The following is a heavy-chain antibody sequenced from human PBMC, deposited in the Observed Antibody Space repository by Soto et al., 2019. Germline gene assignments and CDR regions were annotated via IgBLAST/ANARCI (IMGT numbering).Heavy chain of an antibody. CDR2: ISAYNGNT. CDR3: ARYLGSGWYRNWFDP. V-gene: IGHV1-18*01. J-gene: IGHJ5*02. D-gene: IGHD6-19*01. CDR1: GYTFTSYG. Sequence: GASVKVSCKASGYTFTSYGISWVRQAPGQGLEWMGWISAYNGNTNYAQKLQGRVTMTTDTSTSTANKELRSLRSDDTALFYCARYLGSGWYRNWFDPWGQGTLVTVSS.